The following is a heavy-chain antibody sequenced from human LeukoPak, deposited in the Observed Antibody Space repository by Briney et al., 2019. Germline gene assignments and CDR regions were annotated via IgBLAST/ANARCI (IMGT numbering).Heavy chain of an antibody. V-gene: IGHV3-7*01. Sequence: PGGSLRLSCGASGFTFRNFWMNWVRQAPGKGLEWVANIKDDGSDKYYVDSVKGRFSISKDNAKNSLYLQMNSLRAEDTAVYYCARESGTPRYYFDYWGQGTLVTVSS. J-gene: IGHJ4*02. D-gene: IGHD1-7*01. CDR3: ARESGTPRYYFDY. CDR2: IKDDGSDK. CDR1: GFTFRNFW.